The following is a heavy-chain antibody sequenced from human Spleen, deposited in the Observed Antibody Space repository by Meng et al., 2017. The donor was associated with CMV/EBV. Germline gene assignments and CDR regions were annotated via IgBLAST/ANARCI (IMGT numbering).Heavy chain of an antibody. V-gene: IGHV1-69*13. CDR2: IIPIFLTP. J-gene: IGHJ6*02. D-gene: IGHD5-18*01. Sequence: SVKVSCKASGGSFSRHVINWVRQAPGQGLEWMGGIIPIFLTPNYAQKFQGRATISADESTTTAHMELSSLTSEDTAVYYCARGLDPATANSIRFYYFGMDVWGQGTTVTV. CDR1: GGSFSRHV. CDR3: ARGLDPATANSIRFYYFGMDV.